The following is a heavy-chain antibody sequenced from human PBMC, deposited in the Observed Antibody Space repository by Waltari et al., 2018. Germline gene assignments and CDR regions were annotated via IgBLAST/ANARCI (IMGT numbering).Heavy chain of an antibody. CDR1: GGSISSYY. D-gene: IGHD3-3*01. CDR3: ARVFWTSASAGVSFLDP. CDR2: IYISGST. Sequence: QVQLQESCPGLVKPSETLSLTCTVSGGSISSYYWSWIRQPAGKGLEWIGRIYISGSTNYNPSLKSRGTMSLDTSKNHFSLTLSSVTAADTAVYYCARVFWTSASAGVSFLDPWGQGTLVTVSS. J-gene: IGHJ5*02. V-gene: IGHV4-4*07.